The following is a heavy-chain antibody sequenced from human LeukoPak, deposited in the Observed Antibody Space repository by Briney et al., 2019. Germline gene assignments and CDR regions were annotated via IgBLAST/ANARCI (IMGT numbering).Heavy chain of an antibody. V-gene: IGHV3-11*01. CDR3: ARDQKWRGVPAAVSNWFDP. Sequence: GGSLRLSCAASGFTFSDYYMSWIRQAPGKGLEWVSYISSSGSTIYYADSVKGRFTISRDNAKNSLYLQMNSLRAEDTAVYYCARDQKWRGVPAAVSNWFDPWGQGTLVTVSS. J-gene: IGHJ5*02. CDR2: ISSSGSTI. CDR1: GFTFSDYY. D-gene: IGHD2-2*01.